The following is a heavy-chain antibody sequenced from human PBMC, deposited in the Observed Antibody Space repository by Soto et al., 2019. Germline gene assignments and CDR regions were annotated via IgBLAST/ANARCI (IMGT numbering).Heavy chain of an antibody. J-gene: IGHJ4*02. Sequence: QITLKESGPTLVNPTQTLTLTCTFSGFSLNTWGVGVGWIRQPPGRAPEWLALVYWDDDKRYSPSLRSRLTITKDTSKGQVVLTMTSMDPLDTATYFCAHPFCSGGSCYTNYWGQGTLVTVSS. D-gene: IGHD2-15*01. CDR1: GFSLNTWGVG. CDR2: VYWDDDK. CDR3: AHPFCSGGSCYTNY. V-gene: IGHV2-5*02.